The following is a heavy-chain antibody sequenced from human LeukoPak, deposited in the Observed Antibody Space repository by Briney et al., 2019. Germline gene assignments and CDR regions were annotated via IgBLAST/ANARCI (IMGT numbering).Heavy chain of an antibody. CDR2: IKQDGSEK. Sequence: GGSLRLSCAASGFTFSSYWMSWVRQAPGKGLEWVANIKQDGSEKYYVDSVKGRFTISRDNAKNSLYLRMNSLRAEDTAVYYCARDSAKTTVTTLDYWGQGTLVTVSS. CDR3: ARDSAKTTVTTLDY. V-gene: IGHV3-7*01. CDR1: GFTFSSYW. J-gene: IGHJ4*02. D-gene: IGHD4-17*01.